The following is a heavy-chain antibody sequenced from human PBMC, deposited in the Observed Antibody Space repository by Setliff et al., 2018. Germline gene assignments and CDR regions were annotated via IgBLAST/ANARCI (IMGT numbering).Heavy chain of an antibody. V-gene: IGHV5-51*01. D-gene: IGHD2-2*01. CDR2: IYPGDSDT. CDR1: GYIFTNYW. CDR3: TRHEDRNKCTSSSCYRENDAFDV. J-gene: IGHJ3*01. Sequence: GESLKISCKASGYIFTNYWIGWVRQMPGKGLEWMGVIYPGDSDTRYSPSFQGQVTISADKSINTAYLQRSSLKASDTAIYYCTRHEDRNKCTSSSCYRENDAFDVWGQGAKVTVAS.